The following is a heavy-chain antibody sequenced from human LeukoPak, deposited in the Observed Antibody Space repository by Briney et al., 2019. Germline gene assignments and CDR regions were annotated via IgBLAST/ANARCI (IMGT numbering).Heavy chain of an antibody. J-gene: IGHJ4*02. Sequence: GGSLRLSCAASGFTFSSYWMNWVRQAPGKGLVWVSRIASDGSSTTYADSVKGRFSISRDNAKNTLYLQMNSLRVEDTAVYYCSRRRPHGNDYWGQGTLVTVSS. D-gene: IGHD4-23*01. CDR1: GFTFSSYW. CDR2: IASDGSST. CDR3: SRRRPHGNDY. V-gene: IGHV3-74*01.